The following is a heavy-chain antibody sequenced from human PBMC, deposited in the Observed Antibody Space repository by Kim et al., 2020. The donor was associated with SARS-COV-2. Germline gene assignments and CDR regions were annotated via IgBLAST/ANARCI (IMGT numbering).Heavy chain of an antibody. CDR1: GGSISSYY. J-gene: IGHJ5*02. D-gene: IGHD3-10*01. V-gene: IGHV4-59*13. CDR3: AGDSPVRMVRGVIHP. Sequence: SQTLSLTCTVSGGSISSYYWSWIRQPPGKGLEWIGYIYYSGSTNYNPSLKSRVTISVDTSKNQFSLKLSPVTAADTAVYYCAGDSPVRMVRGVIHPWGQGTLVTVSS. CDR2: IYYSGST.